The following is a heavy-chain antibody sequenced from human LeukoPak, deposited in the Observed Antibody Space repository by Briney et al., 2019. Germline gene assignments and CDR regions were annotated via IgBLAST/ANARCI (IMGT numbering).Heavy chain of an antibody. D-gene: IGHD4-17*01. CDR1: GGSISSSSYY. Sequence: SETLSLTCTVSGGSISSSSYYWGWIRQPPGKGLEWIGSIYYSGSTYYNPSLESRVTISVDTSKNQFSLKLSSVTAADTAVYYCARHLYGDYGDFDYWGQGTLVTVSS. CDR2: IYYSGST. CDR3: ARHLYGDYGDFDY. J-gene: IGHJ4*02. V-gene: IGHV4-39*01.